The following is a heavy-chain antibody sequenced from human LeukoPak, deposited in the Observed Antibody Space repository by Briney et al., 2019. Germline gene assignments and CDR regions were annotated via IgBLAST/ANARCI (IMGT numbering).Heavy chain of an antibody. CDR1: GGSISSYY. J-gene: IGHJ4*02. CDR2: IYYSGST. V-gene: IGHV4-59*06. CDR3: ARAGVVAATGFYY. D-gene: IGHD2-15*01. Sequence: SETLSLTCTVSGGSISSYYWSWIRQHPGKGLEWIGYIYYSGSTYYNPSLKSRVTISVDTSKNQFSLKLSSVAAADTAVYYCARAGVVAATGFYYWGQGTLVTVSS.